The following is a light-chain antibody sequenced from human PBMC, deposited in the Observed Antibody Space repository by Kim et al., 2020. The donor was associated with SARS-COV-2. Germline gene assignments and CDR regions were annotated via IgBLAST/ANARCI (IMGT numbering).Light chain of an antibody. CDR3: QQYDNSLLT. CDR2: GTS. J-gene: IGKJ4*01. CDR1: QSARSSY. V-gene: IGKV3-20*01. Sequence: LSPGERATLSCRASQSARSSYLAWYQQKPGQAPRLLMYGTSSRATGVPDRFSGSGSGTVFTLTISRLEPEDFAVYYCQQYDNSLLTFGGGTKLEIK.